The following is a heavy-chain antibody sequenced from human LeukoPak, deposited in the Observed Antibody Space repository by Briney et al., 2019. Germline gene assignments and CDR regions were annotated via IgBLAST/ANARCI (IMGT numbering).Heavy chain of an antibody. D-gene: IGHD1-26*01. CDR2: IYYSGST. CDR1: GGSFSGYY. Sequence: PSETLSLTCAVYGGSFSGYYWSWIRKPPGKGLEWIGYIYYSGSTYYNPSLKSRVTISVDTSKNQFSLKLSSVTAADTAVYYCAREPQVGATDAGDAFDIWGQGTMVTVSS. J-gene: IGHJ3*02. V-gene: IGHV4-30-4*01. CDR3: AREPQVGATDAGDAFDI.